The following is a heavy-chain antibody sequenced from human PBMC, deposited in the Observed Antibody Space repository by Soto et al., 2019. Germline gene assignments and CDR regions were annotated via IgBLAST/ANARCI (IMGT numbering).Heavy chain of an antibody. D-gene: IGHD3-10*01. V-gene: IGHV1-24*01. CDR2: FDPEETET. CDR1: GYRLSELS. J-gene: IGHJ4*02. Sequence: QVQLTQSGAEVKKPGAPVKVSCKVSGYRLSELSVHWVRQGPGKGLEWVGGFDPEETETRYARKLRDRVTMTEDTSTDTAYMELRGLTSEDTAVYYCAAERYRGAASATRFDHWGQGTLVTVSS. CDR3: AAERYRGAASATRFDH.